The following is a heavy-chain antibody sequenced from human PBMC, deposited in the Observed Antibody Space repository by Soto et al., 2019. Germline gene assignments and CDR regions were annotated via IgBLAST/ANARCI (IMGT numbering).Heavy chain of an antibody. V-gene: IGHV1-69*02. CDR1: GGTFSSYT. J-gene: IGHJ4*02. CDR3: ARGPYQRGVGRFDY. D-gene: IGHD3-10*01. Sequence: QVQLVQSGAEVKKPGSSVKVSCKASGGTFSSYTISWVRQAPGQGLEWMGRIIPILGIANYAQKFQGRVTITADKSTSTAYMELSSLRSEDTAVYYCARGPYQRGVGRFDYWGQGTLVTVSS. CDR2: IIPILGIA.